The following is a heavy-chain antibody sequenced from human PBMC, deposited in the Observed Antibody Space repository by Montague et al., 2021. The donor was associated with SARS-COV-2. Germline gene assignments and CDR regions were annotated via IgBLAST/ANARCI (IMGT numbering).Heavy chain of an antibody. CDR1: GFPFNNYA. CDR2: IASGGRST. J-gene: IGHJ4*02. D-gene: IGHD6-19*01. CDR3: AKDPVPVAGRYFDY. V-gene: IGHV3-23*03. Sequence: SLRLSFAASGFPFNNYAMNLFRQAPGKGLEWVSVIASGGRSTFYADSVKGRFTISRDNSKDTLYLQMYSLRPEDTAIYYCAKDPVPVAGRYFDYWSQGTLVTVSS.